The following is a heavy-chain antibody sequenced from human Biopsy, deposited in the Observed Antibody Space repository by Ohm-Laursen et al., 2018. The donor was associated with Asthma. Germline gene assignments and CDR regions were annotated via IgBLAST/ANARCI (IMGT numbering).Heavy chain of an antibody. J-gene: IGHJ6*02. Sequence: SETLSLTWAVYGGSFSGYYWSWIRQPPGKGLEWIGEINHSGSTNYNPSLKSRVTMSVDTSKNQFSLKLSSVTAADTAVYYCARVVGGYCSSTSCYGGYYYGMDVWGQGTTVTVSS. CDR3: ARVVGGYCSSTSCYGGYYYGMDV. V-gene: IGHV4-34*01. CDR2: INHSGST. CDR1: GGSFSGYY. D-gene: IGHD2-2*01.